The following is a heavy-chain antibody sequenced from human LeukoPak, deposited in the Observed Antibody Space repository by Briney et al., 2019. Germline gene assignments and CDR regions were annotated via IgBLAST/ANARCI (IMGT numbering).Heavy chain of an antibody. CDR3: ARATSTSRTNWFDP. Sequence: SETLSLTXTVSGGSISSYYWSWIRQAAGKGLEWIGRIYTSGSTNYNPSLKSRVTMSVDTSKNQFSLKLSSVTAADTAVYYCARATSTSRTNWFDPWGQGTLVTVSS. CDR1: GGSISSYY. CDR2: IYTSGST. D-gene: IGHD2-2*01. V-gene: IGHV4-4*07. J-gene: IGHJ5*02.